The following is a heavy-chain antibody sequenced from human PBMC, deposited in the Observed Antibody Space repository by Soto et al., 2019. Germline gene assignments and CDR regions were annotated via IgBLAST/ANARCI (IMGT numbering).Heavy chain of an antibody. D-gene: IGHD2-2*01. CDR3: AKDMVPSTGCSSTSCSYYGMDV. Sequence: PGGSLRLSCAASGFTFDDYTMHWVRQAPGKGLEWVSLISWDGGSTYYADSVKGRFTISRDNSKNSLYLQMNSLRTEDTALYYRAKDMVPSTGCSSTSCSYYGMDVWGQGTTVTVSS. J-gene: IGHJ6*02. V-gene: IGHV3-43*01. CDR1: GFTFDDYT. CDR2: ISWDGGST.